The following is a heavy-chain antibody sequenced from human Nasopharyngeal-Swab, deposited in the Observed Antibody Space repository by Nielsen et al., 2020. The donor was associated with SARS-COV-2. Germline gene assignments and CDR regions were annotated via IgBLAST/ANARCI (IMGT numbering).Heavy chain of an antibody. CDR3: ARAGSSYGRLLY. D-gene: IGHD5-18*01. J-gene: IGHJ4*02. CDR2: ISGSGGNT. Sequence: GGSLRLSCVASGFTYSTYAMSWVRQAPGKGLEWVSGISGSGGNTYYADSVKGRFAISRDNANNSLNLQMHSLRAEDTAVYYCARAGSSYGRLLYWGQGTRVDVST. CDR1: GFTYSTYA. V-gene: IGHV3-23*01.